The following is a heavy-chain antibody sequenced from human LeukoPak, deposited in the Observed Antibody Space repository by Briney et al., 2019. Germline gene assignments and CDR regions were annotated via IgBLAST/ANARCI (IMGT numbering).Heavy chain of an antibody. CDR2: KYYSGSA. Sequence: SETLSLTCNVSGVSVGDGRYYWTWIRQHPGKGLEWIGYKYYSGSAKYNPSLKSRLTISIDTSKNQFSLQLSSVTAADTATYYCATPYCSSISCLDVFNVWGQGTRVTVSS. CDR3: ATPYCSSISCLDVFNV. J-gene: IGHJ3*01. V-gene: IGHV4-31*03. CDR1: GVSVGDGRYY. D-gene: IGHD2-2*01.